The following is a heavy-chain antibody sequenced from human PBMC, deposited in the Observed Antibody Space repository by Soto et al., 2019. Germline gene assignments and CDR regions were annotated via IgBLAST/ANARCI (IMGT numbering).Heavy chain of an antibody. CDR3: ARPVGGNYGMDV. J-gene: IGHJ6*02. V-gene: IGHV1-46*03. Sequence: QVQLVQSGAEVKKPGASVKVSCKASGYTFTNYYMHWVRQAPGQGLEWMGVINPRGGSTSYAEKSQGRVTMTSDTSRTTVYMELSSLRSEDTAVYYCARPVGGNYGMDVWGQGTTVTVSS. CDR1: GYTFTNYY. D-gene: IGHD2-15*01. CDR2: INPRGGST.